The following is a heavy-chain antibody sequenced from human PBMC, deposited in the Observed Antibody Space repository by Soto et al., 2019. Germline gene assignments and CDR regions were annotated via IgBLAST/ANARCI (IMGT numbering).Heavy chain of an antibody. CDR3: ATLRITMIVVVQPFDY. D-gene: IGHD3-22*01. Sequence: GGSLRLSCASSGFTFGGYAMHWVLQAPGKGLEWVAVISYDGSNKYYADSVKGRFTISRDNSKNTLYLQMNSLRAEDTAVYYCATLRITMIVVVQPFDYWGQGTLVTVSS. V-gene: IGHV3-30-3*01. J-gene: IGHJ4*02. CDR1: GFTFGGYA. CDR2: ISYDGSNK.